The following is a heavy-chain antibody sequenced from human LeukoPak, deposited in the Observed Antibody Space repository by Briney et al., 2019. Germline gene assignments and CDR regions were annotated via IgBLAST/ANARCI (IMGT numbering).Heavy chain of an antibody. CDR3: ARGYSYGYRPYFDY. Sequence: ASVMVSCKASGYTFTGYYMHWVRQAPGQGLEWMGWINPNSGGTNYAQKFQGRVTMTRDTSISTAYMELSRLRSDDTAVYYCARGYSYGYRPYFDYWGQGTLVTVSS. J-gene: IGHJ4*02. V-gene: IGHV1-2*02. D-gene: IGHD5-18*01. CDR2: INPNSGGT. CDR1: GYTFTGYY.